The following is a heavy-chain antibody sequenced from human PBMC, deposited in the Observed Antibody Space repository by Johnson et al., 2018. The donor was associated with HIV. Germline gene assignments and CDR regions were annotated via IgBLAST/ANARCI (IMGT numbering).Heavy chain of an antibody. J-gene: IGHJ3*02. D-gene: IGHD3-22*01. V-gene: IGHV3-7*01. Sequence: VQLVESGGGVVQPGRSLRLSCAATGFTFRTHWMTWVRQAPGKGLEWVASIKSDGSEKKYVDSVKGRFTISRDNSKNTLYLQMNSLRTEDTAMYYCAKGHSSGYPKDAFDIWGRGTIVTVSS. CDR1: GFTFRTHW. CDR2: IKSDGSEK. CDR3: AKGHSSGYPKDAFDI.